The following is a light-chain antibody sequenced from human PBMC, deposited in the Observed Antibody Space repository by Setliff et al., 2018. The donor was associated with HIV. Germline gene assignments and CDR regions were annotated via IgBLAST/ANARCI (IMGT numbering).Light chain of an antibody. J-gene: IGLJ1*01. CDR3: AAWDDSLNGPYYV. CDR2: SNN. Sequence: QSVLTQPPSASGTPGQRVAISCSGSSSNIGSNTVNWYQQLPRTAPKLLIYSNNQRPSGVPDRFSGSKSGTSASLAISGLQSEDEADYYCAAWDDSLNGPYYVFGTGTKVTV. CDR1: SSNIGSNT. V-gene: IGLV1-44*01.